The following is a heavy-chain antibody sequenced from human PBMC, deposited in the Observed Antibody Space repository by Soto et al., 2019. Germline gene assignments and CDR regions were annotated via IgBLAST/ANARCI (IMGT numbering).Heavy chain of an antibody. CDR2: ISAYNTNT. Sequence: QVQLVQSGAEVKKPGASVKVSCKTSGYTFTSYHISWVRQAPGQGLEWMGWISAYNTNTNYAQKFQGRVTMTTGTLTSTAYMELRSLRSDDTAGYYCARDTPPTDYWGQGTLVTVSS. J-gene: IGHJ4*02. CDR1: GYTFTSYH. CDR3: ARDTPPTDY. V-gene: IGHV1-18*01.